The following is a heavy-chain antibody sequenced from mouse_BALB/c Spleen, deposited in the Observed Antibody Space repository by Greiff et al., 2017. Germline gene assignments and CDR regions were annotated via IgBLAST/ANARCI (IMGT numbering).Heavy chain of an antibody. J-gene: IGHJ4*01. V-gene: IGHV5-12-1*01. CDR2: ISSGGGST. CDR1: GFAFSSYD. D-gene: IGHD2-3*01. Sequence: EVKLVESGGGLVKPGGSLKLSCAASGFAFSSYDMSWVRQTPEKGLEWVAYISSGGGSTYYPDTVKGRFTISRDNAKNTLYLQMSRLKSEDTAMYYCARHPLDGYAMDYWGQGTSVTVSA. CDR3: ARHPLDGYAMDY.